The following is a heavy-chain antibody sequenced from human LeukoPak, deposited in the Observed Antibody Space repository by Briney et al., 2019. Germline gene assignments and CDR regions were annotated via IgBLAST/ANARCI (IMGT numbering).Heavy chain of an antibody. CDR2: INPNSGGT. J-gene: IGHJ4*02. CDR3: ARPYYYGSGSNPTFDY. V-gene: IGHV1-2*02. D-gene: IGHD3-10*01. Sequence: ASVKVSCKASGYTFTGYYMHWVRQAPGQGLEWMGWINPNSGGTNYAQKFQGRVTMTRDTSISTACMELSRLRSDDTAVYYCARPYYYGSGSNPTFDYWGQGTLVTVSS. CDR1: GYTFTGYY.